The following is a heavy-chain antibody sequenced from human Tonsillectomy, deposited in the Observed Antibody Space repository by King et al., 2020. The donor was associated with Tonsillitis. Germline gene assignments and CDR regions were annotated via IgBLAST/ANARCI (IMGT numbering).Heavy chain of an antibody. CDR1: GFPFSSYS. CDR3: AREFEEGFDF. V-gene: IGHV3-21*01. CDR2: INSRSDFI. D-gene: IGHD3-10*01. J-gene: IGHJ4*02. Sequence: VQLVESGGGLVKPGGSLRLSCAGSGFPFSSYSINWVRQAPGRGLEWVSSINSRSDFIYYAASVEGRFTISRDTAKDSVFLQMNSLRAEDTAVYYCAREFEEGFDFWGQGALVSVSS.